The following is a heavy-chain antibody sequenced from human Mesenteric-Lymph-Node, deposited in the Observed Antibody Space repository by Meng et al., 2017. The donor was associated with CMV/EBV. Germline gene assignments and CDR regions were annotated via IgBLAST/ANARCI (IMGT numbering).Heavy chain of an antibody. D-gene: IGHD1-26*01. CDR3: AKGDVGILPPTINY. CDR2: ISGSGTFI. Sequence: GESLKISCAASGFTFPNYAMSWVRQAPGKGLEWVSDISGSGTFIYYADSARGRFTISRDNAKNTLNLQMNSLRAEDTAVYYCAKGDVGILPPTINYWGQGILVTVSS. V-gene: IGHV3-23*01. CDR1: GFTFPNYA. J-gene: IGHJ4*02.